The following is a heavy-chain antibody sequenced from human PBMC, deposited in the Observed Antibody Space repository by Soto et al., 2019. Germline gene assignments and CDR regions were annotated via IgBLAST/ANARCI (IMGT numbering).Heavy chain of an antibody. J-gene: IGHJ3*02. CDR3: ARTRDFWSGNDAFDI. D-gene: IGHD3-3*01. Sequence: QAQLQESGPGLVKPSETLSLTCTVSGGSVSSGSYYWSWIRQPPGKGLEWIGYMYYSGSTNYNPSLKSRVTISLDTSKNQFSLKLSSVTAADTAVYFCARTRDFWSGNDAFDIWCQGTMVTVSS. V-gene: IGHV4-61*01. CDR2: MYYSGST. CDR1: GGSVSSGSYY.